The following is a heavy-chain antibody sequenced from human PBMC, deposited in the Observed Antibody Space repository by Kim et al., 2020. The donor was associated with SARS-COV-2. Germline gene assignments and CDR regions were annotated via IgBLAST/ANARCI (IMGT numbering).Heavy chain of an antibody. J-gene: IGHJ4*02. CDR3: ARAARPGCLDY. V-gene: IGHV4-34*01. CDR2: INHSGST. CDR1: GGSFSGYY. Sequence: SETLSLTCAVYGGSFSGYYWSWIRQPPGKGLEWIGEINHSGSTNYNPSLKSRVTISVDTSKNQFSLKLSSVTAADTAVYYCARAARPGCLDYWGQGTLVTVSS.